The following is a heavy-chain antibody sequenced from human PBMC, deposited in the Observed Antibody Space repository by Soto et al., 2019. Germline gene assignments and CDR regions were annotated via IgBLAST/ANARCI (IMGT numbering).Heavy chain of an antibody. CDR2: ISSNGIGT. Sequence: EAQLVESGGGLAQPGGSLRLSCAASGFTFSSDAMDWVRQAPGKGLEYVSGISSNGIGTYYASSVKGRFTISRDNSRDTVYLQMDSLRPEDMAVYYCARRARADYYYMDVWGKGTTVTVS. D-gene: IGHD6-6*01. V-gene: IGHV3-64*01. J-gene: IGHJ6*03. CDR1: GFTFSSDA. CDR3: ARRARADYYYMDV.